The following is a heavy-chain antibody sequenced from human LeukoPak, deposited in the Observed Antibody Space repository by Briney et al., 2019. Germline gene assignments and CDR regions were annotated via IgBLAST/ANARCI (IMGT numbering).Heavy chain of an antibody. CDR3: ARDGARGGYFDY. CDR2: ISSSSSYI. D-gene: IGHD4/OR15-4a*01. J-gene: IGHJ4*02. CDR1: GFTFSSYS. V-gene: IGHV3-21*01. Sequence: GGSLRLSCAASGFTFSSYSMNWVRQAPGKGLEWVSSISSSSSYIYYADSVKGRFTISRDNAKNSLYLQMNRLRAEDTAVYYCARDGARGGYFDYWGQGTLVTVSS.